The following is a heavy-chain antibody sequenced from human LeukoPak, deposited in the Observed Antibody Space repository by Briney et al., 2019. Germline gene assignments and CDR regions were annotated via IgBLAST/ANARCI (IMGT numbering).Heavy chain of an antibody. V-gene: IGHV4-34*01. CDR3: ARGKSGVGYCSGGSCSHTPGAFDI. Sequence: SETLSLTCAVYGGSFSGYYWSWIRQPPGKGLEWIGEINHSGSTNYNPSLKGRVTISVDTSKNQFSLKLSSVTAADTAVYYCARGKSGVGYCSGGSCSHTPGAFDIWGQGTMVTVSS. J-gene: IGHJ3*02. CDR2: INHSGST. CDR1: GGSFSGYY. D-gene: IGHD2-15*01.